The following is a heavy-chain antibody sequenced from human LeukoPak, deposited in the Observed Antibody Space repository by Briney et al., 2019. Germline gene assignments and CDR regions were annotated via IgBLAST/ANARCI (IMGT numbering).Heavy chain of an antibody. V-gene: IGHV3-74*01. J-gene: IGHJ4*02. D-gene: IGHD2-15*01. CDR2: INKDGSRT. CDR3: AKRYCSGGNCYQFDY. Sequence: GGSLRLSCAASGFTFSNSWMHWVRQAPGKGLVWVSRINKDGSRTWYADSVKGRFTISRDNAKNTLSLQMNSLRAEDTAVYYCAKRYCSGGNCYQFDYWGQGTLVIVSS. CDR1: GFTFSNSW.